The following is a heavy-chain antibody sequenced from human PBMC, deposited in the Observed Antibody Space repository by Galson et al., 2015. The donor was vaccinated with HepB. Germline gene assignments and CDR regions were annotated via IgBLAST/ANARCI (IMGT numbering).Heavy chain of an antibody. V-gene: IGHV3-74*01. D-gene: IGHD3-16*01. CDR3: VRDGGGLPY. CDR2: INSGGKTI. CDR1: GFTLSNYR. J-gene: IGHJ4*02. Sequence: SLRLSCAASGFTLSNYRMHWVRQAPGKGLVWVSCINSGGKTINYADSVKGRFTISRDSAKNMLYLQMNSLGAEDTAVYYCVRDGGGLPYWGQGTLVTVSS.